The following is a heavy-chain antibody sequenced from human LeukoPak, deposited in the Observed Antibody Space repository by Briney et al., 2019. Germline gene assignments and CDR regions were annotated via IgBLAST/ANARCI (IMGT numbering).Heavy chain of an antibody. D-gene: IGHD6-19*01. CDR2: INPNSGGT. CDR1: GYTFTGYY. V-gene: IGHV1-2*06. CDR3: AREAPQYSSGWYYDYYYYYGMDV. Sequence: ASVKVSCKASGYTFTGYYMHWVRQAPGRGLEWMGRINPNSGGTNYAQKFQGRVTMTRDTSISTAYMELSRLRSDDTAVYYCAREAPQYSSGWYYDYYYYYGMDVWGQGTTVTVSS. J-gene: IGHJ6*02.